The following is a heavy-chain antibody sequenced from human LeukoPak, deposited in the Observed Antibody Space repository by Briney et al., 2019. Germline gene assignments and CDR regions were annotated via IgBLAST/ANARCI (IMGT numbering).Heavy chain of an antibody. CDR3: ARADHYDSPYRTYYFDY. J-gene: IGHJ4*02. CDR1: GFTFSSYW. CDR2: INGDGSST. D-gene: IGHD3-22*01. Sequence: GGSLRLSCAASGFTFSSYWMYWVRQAPGKGLAWVSRINGDGSSTSYADSVKGRFTISRDNAKNTLYLQMSSLRAEDTAVYYCARADHYDSPYRTYYFDYWGQGTLVSVSS. V-gene: IGHV3-74*01.